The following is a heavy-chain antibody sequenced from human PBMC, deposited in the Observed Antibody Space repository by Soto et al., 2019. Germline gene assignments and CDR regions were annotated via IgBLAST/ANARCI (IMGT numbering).Heavy chain of an antibody. CDR3: ARPLYSSGWYYFDY. Sequence: PAETLSLTCAVYGGSFSGYYWSWIRQPPGKGLEWIGYIYYSGSTNYNPSLKSRVTISVDTSKNQFSLKLSSVTAADTAVYYCARPLYSSGWYYFDYWGQGTLVTVSS. CDR1: GGSFSGYY. V-gene: IGHV4-59*01. D-gene: IGHD6-19*01. CDR2: IYYSGST. J-gene: IGHJ4*02.